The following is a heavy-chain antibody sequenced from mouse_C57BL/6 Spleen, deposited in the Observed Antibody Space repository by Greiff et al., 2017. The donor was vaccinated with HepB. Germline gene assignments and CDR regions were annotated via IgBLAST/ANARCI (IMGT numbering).Heavy chain of an antibody. CDR3: ARRGYGNFYWYFDV. CDR2: IWSGGST. D-gene: IGHD2-10*02. Sequence: VQLQESGPGLVQPSQSLSITCTVSGFSLTSYGVHWVRQSPGKGLEWLGVIWSGGSTDYNAAFISRLSISKDNSKSQVFLKMNSLQADDTAIYYCARRGYGNFYWYFDVWGTGTTVTVSS. J-gene: IGHJ1*03. V-gene: IGHV2-2*01. CDR1: GFSLTSYG.